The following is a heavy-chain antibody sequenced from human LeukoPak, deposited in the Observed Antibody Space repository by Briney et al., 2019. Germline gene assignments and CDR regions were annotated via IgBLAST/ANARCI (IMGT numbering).Heavy chain of an antibody. J-gene: IGHJ3*02. V-gene: IGHV4-39*01. CDR1: GGSISSSSYY. D-gene: IGHD3-3*01. CDR3: ARRAVYAEWLPQGPSDAFDI. CDR2: IYYSGST. Sequence: SETLSLTCTVSGGSISSSSYYWGWIRQPPGKGLEWIGSIYYSGSTYYNPSLKSRVTISVDTSKNQFSLKLSSVTAADTAVYYCARRAVYAEWLPQGPSDAFDIWGQGTMVTVSS.